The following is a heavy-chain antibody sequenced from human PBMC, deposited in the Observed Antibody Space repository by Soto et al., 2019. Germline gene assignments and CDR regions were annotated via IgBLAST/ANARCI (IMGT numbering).Heavy chain of an antibody. J-gene: IGHJ5*02. D-gene: IGHD2-15*01. V-gene: IGHV1-69*02. Sequence: QVQLVQSGAEVKKPGSSVKVSCKASGGTFSSYTISWVRQAPGQGHEWMGRIIPIFGIANYAQKFQGRVTITADKSTSTAYMELSRLRSEDTAVYYCASGSGGSFNWFDPWGQGTLVTVSS. CDR3: ASGSGGSFNWFDP. CDR1: GGTFSSYT. CDR2: IIPIFGIA.